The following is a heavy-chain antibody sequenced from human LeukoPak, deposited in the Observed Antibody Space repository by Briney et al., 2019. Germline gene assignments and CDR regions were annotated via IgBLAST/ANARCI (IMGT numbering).Heavy chain of an antibody. Sequence: GDSLRLSCAASGFTFTKYWMTWVRQAPGKGLEWVGNIKQDGSDKNYMDSVKGRFTISRGNTKNSVYLQMSSLRAEDTAVYYCARVHGSGEDPFDYWGQGILVTVSS. CDR3: ARVHGSGEDPFDY. CDR2: IKQDGSDK. J-gene: IGHJ4*02. V-gene: IGHV3-7*01. CDR1: GFTFTKYW. D-gene: IGHD1-26*01.